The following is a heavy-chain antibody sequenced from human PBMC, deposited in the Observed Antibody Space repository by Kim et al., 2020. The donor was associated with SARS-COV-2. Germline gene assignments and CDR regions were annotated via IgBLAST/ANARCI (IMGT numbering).Heavy chain of an antibody. J-gene: IGHJ6*02. CDR3: ARRMVTAQRNYYYGMDV. D-gene: IGHD5-18*01. CDR1: GYSFTSYW. CDR2: IYPGDSDT. V-gene: IGHV5-51*01. Sequence: GESLKISCKGSGYSFTSYWIGWVRQMPGKGLEWMGIIYPGDSDTRYSPSFQGQVTISADKSISTAYLQWSSLKASDTAMYYCARRMVTAQRNYYYGMDVWGQGTTVTVSS.